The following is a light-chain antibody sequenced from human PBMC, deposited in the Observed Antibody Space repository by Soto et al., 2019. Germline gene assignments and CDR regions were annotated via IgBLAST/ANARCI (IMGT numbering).Light chain of an antibody. CDR2: VGTGGIEG. CDR1: SGYSNYK. CDR3: GADHGSGSNFVVV. Sequence: QTVVTQPPSASASLGASVTLTCTLNSGYSNYKVDWYQQRPGKGPRFVMRVGTGGIEGSKGDGIPDRFSVLGSGLNRYLTIKNIQEEDECDYHCGADHGSGSNFVVVFGGGTKVTVL. J-gene: IGLJ2*01. V-gene: IGLV9-49*01.